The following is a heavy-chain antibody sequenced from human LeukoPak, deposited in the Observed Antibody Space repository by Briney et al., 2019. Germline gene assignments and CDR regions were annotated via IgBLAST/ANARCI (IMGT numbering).Heavy chain of an antibody. CDR2: TTAYNGNT. J-gene: IGHJ4*02. D-gene: IGHD3-16*02. V-gene: IGHV1-18*01. CDR3: ARVLRLGEVSLGF. CDR1: GYKFSSYG. Sequence: ASVRVSCKAAGYKFSSYGITWVRQARGQGLEWMGWTTAYNGNTRIAEKFQARVTLTTDTATDTAFMEIGSLRFDDKAVYYCARVLRLGEVSLGFWGQGTLVTVSS.